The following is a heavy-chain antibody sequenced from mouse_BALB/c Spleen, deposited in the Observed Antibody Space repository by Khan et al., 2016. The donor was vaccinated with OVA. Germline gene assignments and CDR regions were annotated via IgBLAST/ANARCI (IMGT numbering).Heavy chain of an antibody. CDR1: GYTFTSYT. J-gene: IGHJ3*01. V-gene: IGHV1-4*01. Sequence: QVQLQQSGAELARPGASVKMSCKASGYTFTSYTIHWIKLRPGQGLEWIGFINPSNGYTNYNQKFKDKATLTADKSSTTVYMQLSSLTSDDSAVYNCVRDGAYHRKDGWFDYWGQGTMVTVSA. CDR3: VRDGAYHRKDGWFDY. D-gene: IGHD2-14*01. CDR2: INPSNGYT.